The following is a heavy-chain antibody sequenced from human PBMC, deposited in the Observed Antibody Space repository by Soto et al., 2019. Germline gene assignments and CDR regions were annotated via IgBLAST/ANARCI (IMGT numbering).Heavy chain of an antibody. CDR3: AKETYSGPLDY. CDR2: ISCDGSNK. V-gene: IGHV3-30*18. Sequence: SLRLSCAASGFTFSSYGMHWVRQAPGKGLEWVAVISCDGSNKYYADSVKGRFTISRDNSKNTLYLQMNSLRAEDTAVYYCAKETYSGPLDYWGQGTLVTVSS. D-gene: IGHD2-15*01. J-gene: IGHJ4*02. CDR1: GFTFSSYG.